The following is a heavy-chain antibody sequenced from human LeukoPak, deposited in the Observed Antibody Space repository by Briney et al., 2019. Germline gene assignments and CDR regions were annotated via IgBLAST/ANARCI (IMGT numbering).Heavy chain of an antibody. J-gene: IGHJ3*02. Sequence: AASVKVSCKASGYTFTGYYMHWVRQAPGQGLEWVGWINPNSGGTNYAQKFQGRVTMTRDTSISTAYMELSRLRSDDTAVYYCARGAPRLISSHAFDIWGQGTMVTVSS. V-gene: IGHV1-2*02. CDR3: ARGAPRLISSHAFDI. CDR1: GYTFTGYY. CDR2: INPNSGGT. D-gene: IGHD6-6*01.